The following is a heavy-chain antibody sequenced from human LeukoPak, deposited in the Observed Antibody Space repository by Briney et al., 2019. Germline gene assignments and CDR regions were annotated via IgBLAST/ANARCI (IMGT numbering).Heavy chain of an antibody. D-gene: IGHD6-19*01. V-gene: IGHV1-46*01. CDR2: INPSGGSR. Sequence: ASVKVSCKASGYTFTSYYMHWVRQAPGQGLEWMGIINPSGGSRSYAQKFQGRVTMTTDTSTSTAYMKLRSLRSDDTAVYFCARDRTVAGFHLEAYWGQGTLVTVSS. CDR3: ARDRTVAGFHLEAY. J-gene: IGHJ4*02. CDR1: GYTFTSYY.